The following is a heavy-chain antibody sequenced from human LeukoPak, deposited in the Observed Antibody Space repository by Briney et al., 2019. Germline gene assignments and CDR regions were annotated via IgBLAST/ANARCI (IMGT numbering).Heavy chain of an antibody. CDR3: ARRPPSYDSSGYYFDY. CDR2: IYPGDSDT. Sequence: GESLKISCKSSGYSFTSYWIGWVRQMPGKGLEWMGIIYPGDSDTRYSPSFQGQVTISADKSISTAYLQWSSLKASDTAMYYCARRPPSYDSSGYYFDYWGQGTLVTVSS. V-gene: IGHV5-51*01. CDR1: GYSFTSYW. D-gene: IGHD3-22*01. J-gene: IGHJ4*02.